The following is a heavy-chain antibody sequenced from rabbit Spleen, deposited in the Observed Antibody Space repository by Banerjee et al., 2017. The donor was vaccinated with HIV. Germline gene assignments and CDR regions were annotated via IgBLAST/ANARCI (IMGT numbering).Heavy chain of an antibody. V-gene: IGHV1S7*01. D-gene: IGHD6-1*01. Sequence: QQLEESGGGLVKPGGTLTLSCKASGFDFRRYYLSWVRQAPGKGLEWIGIIDVGEGNTDYASWVNGRFTISSDNAQNTVDLQMSGLTAADTATYFCARAGYAGYGYANFRDYYGMDLWGQGTLVTVS. CDR3: ARAGYAGYGYANFRDYYGMDL. J-gene: IGHJ6*01. CDR2: IDVGEGNT. CDR1: GFDFRRYY.